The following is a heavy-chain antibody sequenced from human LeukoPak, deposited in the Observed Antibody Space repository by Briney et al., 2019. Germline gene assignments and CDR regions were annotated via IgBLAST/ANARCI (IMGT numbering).Heavy chain of an antibody. V-gene: IGHV3-53*01. CDR2: IYSGGST. J-gene: IGHJ4*02. D-gene: IGHD2-15*01. Sequence: PGGSLRLSCAASGFTVSSIYMSWVRQAPGKGLEWVSVIYSGGSTYYADSVKGRFTISRDNSKNTWYLQMNSLRAEDTAVYYCARVGHGYCSGGTCSGFWGQGTPVTVSS. CDR1: GFTVSSIY. CDR3: ARVGHGYCSGGTCSGF.